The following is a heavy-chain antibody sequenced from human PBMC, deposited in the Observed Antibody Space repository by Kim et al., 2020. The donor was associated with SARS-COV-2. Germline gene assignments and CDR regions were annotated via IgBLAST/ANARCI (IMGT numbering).Heavy chain of an antibody. Sequence: SETLSLTCAVYGGSFSGYYWSWIRQPPGKGLEWIGEINHSGSTNYNPSLKSRVTISVDTSKNQFSLKLSSVTAADTAVYYFARVYRFLRGGSDWFDPWG. CDR2: INHSGST. CDR1: GGSFSGYY. V-gene: IGHV4-34*01. D-gene: IGHD3-10*01. J-gene: IGHJ5*02. CDR3: ARVYRFLRGGSDWFDP.